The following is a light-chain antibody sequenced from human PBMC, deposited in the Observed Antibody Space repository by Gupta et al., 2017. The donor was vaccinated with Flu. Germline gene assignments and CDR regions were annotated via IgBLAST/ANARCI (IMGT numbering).Light chain of an antibody. CDR2: AES. V-gene: IGKV1-39*01. Sequence: PSSLPASVGDRVIITCRACRNIFGIVNWYQQKPGKAPDLLIYAESSKRSGVPSRISGGGSGTDFTLTISGLQPEDFATYHCLQTSYIPWTFGQGTKVEIK. CDR1: RNIFGI. J-gene: IGKJ1*01. CDR3: LQTSYIPWT.